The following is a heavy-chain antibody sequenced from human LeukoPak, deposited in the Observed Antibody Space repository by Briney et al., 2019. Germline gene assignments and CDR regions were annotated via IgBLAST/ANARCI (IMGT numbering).Heavy chain of an antibody. V-gene: IGHV1-18*01. CDR2: IGSYGGDT. CDR1: TSR. D-gene: IGHD3-10*01. CDR3: ARRVRGVVIFSRAQGSFDL. Sequence: ASVKVSCKATSRISWVRQAPGQGLEWMGWIGSYGGDTYYAQKFQGRVTMTRNTSTTTAYMELSSLRSDDTAVYYCARRVRGVVIFSRAQGSFDLWGQGTLVTVSS. J-gene: IGHJ3*01.